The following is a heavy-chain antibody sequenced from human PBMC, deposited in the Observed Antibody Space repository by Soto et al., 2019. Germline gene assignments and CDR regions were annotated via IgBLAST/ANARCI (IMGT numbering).Heavy chain of an antibody. CDR3: ARDLSGYDFSYYGMDV. CDR1: GGTFSSYA. D-gene: IGHD5-12*01. CDR2: IIPIFGTA. Sequence: QVQLVQSGAEVKKPGSSVKVSCKASGGTFSSYAISWVRQAPGQGLXXXGGIIPIFGTANYAQKFQGRVTITADESTSTAYMELSSLRSEDTAVYYCARDLSGYDFSYYGMDVWGQGTTVTVSS. J-gene: IGHJ6*02. V-gene: IGHV1-69*12.